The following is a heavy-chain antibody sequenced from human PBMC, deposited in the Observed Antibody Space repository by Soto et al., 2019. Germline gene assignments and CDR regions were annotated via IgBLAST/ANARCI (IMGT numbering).Heavy chain of an antibody. D-gene: IGHD6-19*01. CDR3: ARGPQVAVAGSPTDFQYFGMDV. Sequence: ASVKVSCKASGCIFTSYAMYWVRQAPGQRLEWMGWINAGNGYTKYSQKFQGRVTITRDTSASTGYMEVSSLGSEDTAVYYCARGPQVAVAGSPTDFQYFGMDVWGPGTTVTVSS. CDR2: INAGNGYT. V-gene: IGHV1-3*01. J-gene: IGHJ6*02. CDR1: GCIFTSYA.